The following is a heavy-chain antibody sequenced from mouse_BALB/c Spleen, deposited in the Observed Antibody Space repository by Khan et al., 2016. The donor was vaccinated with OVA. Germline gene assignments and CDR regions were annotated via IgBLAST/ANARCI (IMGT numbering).Heavy chain of an antibody. J-gene: IGHJ2*01. D-gene: IGHD1-2*01. V-gene: IGHV3-2*02. CDR2: ISYSGST. Sequence: QLEESGPGLVKPSQSLSLTCTVTGYSITSGYGWNWIRQFPGNQLEWMGYISYSGSTNYNPSLKSRIFITGDTSKIQFFLQLNSVTTEDTATYYCARTARIKYWGQGTTLTVSS. CDR3: ARTARIKY. CDR1: GYSITSGYG.